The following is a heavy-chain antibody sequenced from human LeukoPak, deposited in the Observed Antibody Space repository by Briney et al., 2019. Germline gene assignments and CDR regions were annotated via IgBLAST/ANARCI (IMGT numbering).Heavy chain of an antibody. Sequence: PSETLSLTCAVYGGSFSGYYWSWIRQPPGKGLEWIGEINHSGSTNYNPSLKSRVTISVDTSKNQFSLKLSSVTAANTAVYYCARGQPMDVWGKGTTVTVSS. CDR3: ARGQPMDV. J-gene: IGHJ6*03. CDR2: INHSGST. CDR1: GGSFSGYY. V-gene: IGHV4-34*01. D-gene: IGHD2-2*01.